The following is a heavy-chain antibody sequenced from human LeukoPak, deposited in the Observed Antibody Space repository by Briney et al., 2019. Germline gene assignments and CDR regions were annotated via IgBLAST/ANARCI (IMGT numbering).Heavy chain of an antibody. CDR1: SGSFSGYY. CDR2: IYYSGST. J-gene: IGHJ4*02. V-gene: IGHV4-34*01. D-gene: IGHD3-10*01. Sequence: PSETLSLTCTVYSGSFSGYYWSWIRQPPGKGLEWIGSIYYSGSTYYNPSLKSRVTISVDTSKNQFSLKLSSVTAADTAVYYCAREELLWFGELFFDYWGQGTLVTVSS. CDR3: AREELLWFGELFFDY.